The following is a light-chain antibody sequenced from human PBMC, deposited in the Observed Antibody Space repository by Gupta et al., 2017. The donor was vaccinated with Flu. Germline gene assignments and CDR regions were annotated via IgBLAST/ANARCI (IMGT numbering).Light chain of an antibody. V-gene: IGKV3-20*01. CDR2: GAS. Sequence: EIVLTQAPGTLSLSPGERATLSCRASQSVSSSYLAWYQQKPGQAPRLLIYGASSRATGIPDRFIGSGSGTDFTLTISRLEPDDFAVYYCQQYGSSPLYTFGQGTKLEIK. J-gene: IGKJ2*01. CDR1: QSVSSSY. CDR3: QQYGSSPLYT.